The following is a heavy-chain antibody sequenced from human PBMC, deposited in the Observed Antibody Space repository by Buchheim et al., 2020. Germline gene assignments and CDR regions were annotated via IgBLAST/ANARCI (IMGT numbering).Heavy chain of an antibody. J-gene: IGHJ4*02. V-gene: IGHV3-30*18. D-gene: IGHD2-8*02. CDR2: ISYDGSNK. Sequence: QVQLVESGGAVVQPGRSLRLSCAASGFTFSDYAIHWVRQAPGKGLEWVAVISYDGSNKYYADSVKGRFTISRDNSKSTVYLQMNSLRVEETAVYYCVKANGYCTGGNCYGNYWGQGTL. CDR1: GFTFSDYA. CDR3: VKANGYCTGGNCYGNY.